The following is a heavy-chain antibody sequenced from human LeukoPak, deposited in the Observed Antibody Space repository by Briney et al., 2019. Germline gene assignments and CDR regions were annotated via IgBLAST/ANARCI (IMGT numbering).Heavy chain of an antibody. D-gene: IGHD4-17*01. CDR3: ANNYGDYEYGMDV. J-gene: IGHJ6*02. CDR2: INSDGSST. V-gene: IGHV3-74*01. Sequence: GGSLRLSGAASGFTFSSYWMHLVRQAPGKGLVWVSRINSDGSSTSYADSVKGRFTISRDNAKNTLYLQMNSLRAEDTAVYYCANNYGDYEYGMDVWGQGTTVTVSS. CDR1: GFTFSSYW.